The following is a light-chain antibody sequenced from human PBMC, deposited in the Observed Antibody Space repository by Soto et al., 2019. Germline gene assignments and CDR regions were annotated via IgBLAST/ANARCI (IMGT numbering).Light chain of an antibody. CDR3: QRSYSTTPST. CDR2: AAS. V-gene: IGKV1-39*01. J-gene: IGKJ2*02. CDR1: QSIRSY. Sequence: DIQMTQSPSSLSASVGDRVTITCRASQSIRSYLHWYQQKPGKAPKLLIYAASSLQSGVPSRFSGSGSGTDFTLTISSLQPEDFAPYYGQRSYSTTPSTVGQGTKLEIK.